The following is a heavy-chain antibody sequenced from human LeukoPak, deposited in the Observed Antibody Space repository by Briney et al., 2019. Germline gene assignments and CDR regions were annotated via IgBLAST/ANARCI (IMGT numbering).Heavy chain of an antibody. CDR2: VNHSGST. CDR3: ARHTFGYSSSWYRIDY. D-gene: IGHD6-13*01. Sequence: SETLSLTCAVYGGSFSGYYWSWIRQPPGKGLEWIGEVNHSGSTNYNPSLKSRVTISVDKSKNQFSLKLSSVTAADTAVYYCARHTFGYSSSWYRIDYWGQGTLVTVSS. J-gene: IGHJ4*02. CDR1: GGSFSGYY. V-gene: IGHV4-34*01.